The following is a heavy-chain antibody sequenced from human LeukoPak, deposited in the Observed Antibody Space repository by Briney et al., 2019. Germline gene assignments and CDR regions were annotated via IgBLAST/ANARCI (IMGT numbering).Heavy chain of an antibody. CDR1: GYTFTSYI. V-gene: IGHV1-18*01. CDR3: ARDRGVVVTTMGLAY. Sequence: ASVTVSCKASGYTFTSYIISWVRQAPGQGLEWMGWISAHNGNTNYAQNLQGRITMTTDTSTSTAYMELRSLRSDDTAVYYCARDRGVVVTTMGLAYWGQGTLVTVSS. D-gene: IGHD2-21*02. J-gene: IGHJ4*02. CDR2: ISAHNGNT.